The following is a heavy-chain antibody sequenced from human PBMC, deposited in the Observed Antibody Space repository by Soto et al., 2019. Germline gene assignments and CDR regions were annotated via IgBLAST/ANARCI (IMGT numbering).Heavy chain of an antibody. CDR2: IYYSGST. V-gene: IGHV4-30-4*01. CDR3: ARGGMVRGVISY. Sequence: QVQLQESGPGLVKPSQTLSLTCTXSXGSISSGXXXXXXXXXXXXXGLEWIGYIYYSGSTYYNPSLKSRVTISVDTSKNQFSLKLSSVTAADTAVYYCARGGMVRGVISYWGQGTLVTVSS. CDR1: XGSISSGXXX. J-gene: IGHJ4*02. D-gene: IGHD3-10*01.